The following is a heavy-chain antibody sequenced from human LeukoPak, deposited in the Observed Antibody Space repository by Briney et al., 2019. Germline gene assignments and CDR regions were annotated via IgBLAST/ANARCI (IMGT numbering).Heavy chain of an antibody. D-gene: IGHD6-13*01. CDR2: INPNSGGT. CDR3: ARRQQQLHWFDP. V-gene: IGHV1-2*02. J-gene: IGHJ5*02. CDR1: GYTFTGYY. Sequence: ASVKVSCKASGYTFTGYYMHWVRQAPGQGLEWMGWINPNSGGTNYAQKFQGRVTMTRDTSISTAYMELSRLRSDDTGVYYCARRQQQLHWFDPWGQGTPVTVSS.